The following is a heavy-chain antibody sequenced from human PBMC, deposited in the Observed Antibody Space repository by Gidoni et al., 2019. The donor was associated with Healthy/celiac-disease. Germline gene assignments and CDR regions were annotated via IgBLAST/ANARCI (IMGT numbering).Heavy chain of an antibody. V-gene: IGHV1-2*04. D-gene: IGHD5-18*01. J-gene: IGHJ3*02. CDR2: INPNSGGT. CDR1: GYTFPGYY. CDR3: ARTAGYSYEAFDI. Sequence: QVQLVQSGAEVKKPGASVTVSCKASGYTFPGYYMHWVRQAPGQGLEWMGWINPNSGGTNYAQKFQGWVTMTRDTSISTAYMELSRLRSDDTAVYYCARTAGYSYEAFDIWGQGTMVTVSS.